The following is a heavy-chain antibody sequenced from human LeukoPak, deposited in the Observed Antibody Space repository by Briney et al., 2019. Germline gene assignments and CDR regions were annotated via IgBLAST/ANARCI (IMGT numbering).Heavy chain of an antibody. CDR2: IYYSGST. D-gene: IGHD3-16*01. V-gene: IGHV4-31*03. CDR3: ARAGGFFSPFGY. Sequence: PSETLSLTCTVSGGSISSGGYYWSWIRQHPGKGLEWIGYIYYSGSTYYNPSLKSRVTISVDTSKNQFSLKLSSVTAADTTVYYCARAGGFFSPFGYWGQGTLVTVSS. CDR1: GGSISSGGYY. J-gene: IGHJ4*02.